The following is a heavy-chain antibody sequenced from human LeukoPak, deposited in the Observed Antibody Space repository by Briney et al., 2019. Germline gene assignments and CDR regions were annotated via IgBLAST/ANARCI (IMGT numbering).Heavy chain of an antibody. D-gene: IGHD5-12*01. Sequence: GGSLRLSCAASGFTFSSYAMSWVRQAPGKGLEWVSAISGSGGSTYYADSVKGRFTISRDNAKNSLYLQMNSLRAEDTAVYCCARDGVATTDYWGQGTLVTVSS. CDR1: GFTFSSYA. V-gene: IGHV3-23*01. CDR2: ISGSGGST. CDR3: ARDGVATTDY. J-gene: IGHJ4*02.